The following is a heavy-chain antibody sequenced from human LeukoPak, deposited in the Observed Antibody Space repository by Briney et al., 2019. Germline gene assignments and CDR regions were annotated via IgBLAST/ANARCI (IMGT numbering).Heavy chain of an antibody. CDR1: GGSISSSSYY. V-gene: IGHV4-39*07. CDR2: INYSGST. CDR3: AREGTTVTSGQVDY. D-gene: IGHD4-17*01. Sequence: SETLSLTCTVSGGSISSSSYYWGWIRQPPGKGLEWIGSINYSGSTYYNPSLKSRVTISVDTSKNQFSLKLSSVTAADTAVYYCAREGTTVTSGQVDYWGQGTLVTVSS. J-gene: IGHJ4*02.